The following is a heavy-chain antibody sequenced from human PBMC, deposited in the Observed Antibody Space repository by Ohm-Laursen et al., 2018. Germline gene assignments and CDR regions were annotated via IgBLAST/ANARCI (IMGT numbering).Heavy chain of an antibody. CDR2: INPNSGGT. D-gene: IGHD4-17*01. CDR1: GYTFTGCY. V-gene: IGHV1-2*02. Sequence: ASVKVSCKASGYTFTGCYMHWVRQAPGQGPEWMGWINPNSGGTNYAQKFQGRVTMTRDTSISTAYMELSRLRSDDTAVYYCARAPPSRYHDYGDRDWFDPWGQGTLVTVSS. CDR3: ARAPPSRYHDYGDRDWFDP. J-gene: IGHJ5*02.